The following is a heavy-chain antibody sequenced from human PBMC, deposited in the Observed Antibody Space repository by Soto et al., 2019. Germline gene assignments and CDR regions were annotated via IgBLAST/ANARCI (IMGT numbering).Heavy chain of an antibody. CDR1: NYSISSGYY. Sequence: SETLSLTCTVSNYSISSGYYWGWIRQSPGEGLEWIVSMYHSGTTHYNPSLKSRVTISMDTSKNQFSLKLTSVTSADTAVYFCARVAFGPIDYWGQGTLVTVS. V-gene: IGHV4-38-2*02. J-gene: IGHJ4*02. D-gene: IGHD3-16*01. CDR2: MYHSGTT. CDR3: ARVAFGPIDY.